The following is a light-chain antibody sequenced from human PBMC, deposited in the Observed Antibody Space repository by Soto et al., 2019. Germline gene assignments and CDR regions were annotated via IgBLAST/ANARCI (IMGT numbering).Light chain of an antibody. CDR2: GAS. CDR3: QHYNNWPPYS. CDR1: QDVSTN. J-gene: IGKJ2*03. V-gene: IGKV3-15*01. Sequence: ETVMTQSPDTLSVSPGESATLSCRASQDVSTNLAWFHHQPGQTPRLVLYGASKRATGIPARFSGSGSGRHFTLTISSLQSEDFGVYYCQHYNNWPPYSFGQGTKVEIK.